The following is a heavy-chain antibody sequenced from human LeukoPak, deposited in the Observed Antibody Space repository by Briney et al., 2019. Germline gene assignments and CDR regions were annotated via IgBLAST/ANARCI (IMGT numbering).Heavy chain of an antibody. Sequence: ASVKVPCKASGYTFTSYGISWVRQAPGQGLEWMGWISAYNGNTNYAQKLQGRVTMTTDTSTSTAYMELRSLRSDDTAVYYCARGDVLAVTTYYYYGMDVWGQGTTVTVSS. V-gene: IGHV1-18*01. CDR2: ISAYNGNT. D-gene: IGHD4-17*01. J-gene: IGHJ6*02. CDR1: GYTFTSYG. CDR3: ARGDVLAVTTYYYYGMDV.